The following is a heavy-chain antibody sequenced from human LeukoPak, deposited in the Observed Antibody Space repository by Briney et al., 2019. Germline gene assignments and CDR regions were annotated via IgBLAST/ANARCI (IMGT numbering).Heavy chain of an antibody. V-gene: IGHV4-39*07. Sequence: TSETLSLTCTVSGGSISSYYWSWIRQPPGKGLEWIGSIYYSGSTYYNPSLKSRVTISVDKSKNQFSLKLSSVTAADTAVYYCARYYYDSSGYVVLDVWGKGTTVTVSS. CDR3: ARYYYDSSGYVVLDV. D-gene: IGHD3-22*01. J-gene: IGHJ6*04. CDR1: GGSISSYY. CDR2: IYYSGST.